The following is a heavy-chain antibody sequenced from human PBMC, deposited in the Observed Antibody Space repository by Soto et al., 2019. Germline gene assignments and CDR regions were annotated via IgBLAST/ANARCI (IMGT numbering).Heavy chain of an antibody. CDR1: GGSISSGGYS. Sequence: QLQLQESGSGLVKPSQTLSLTCAVSGGSISSGGYSWSWIRQPPGKGLEWIGYMYHSGSTYYNPSLKSRVTISIDRSKNQFSLKLSSVTAADPAVFYCARAPDYWGQGILVPVSS. CDR2: MYHSGST. CDR3: ARAPDY. V-gene: IGHV4-30-2*01. J-gene: IGHJ4*02.